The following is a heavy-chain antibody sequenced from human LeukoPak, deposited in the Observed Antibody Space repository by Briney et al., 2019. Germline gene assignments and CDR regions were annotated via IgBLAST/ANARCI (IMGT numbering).Heavy chain of an antibody. J-gene: IGHJ4*02. CDR1: GFTFSNYG. CDR2: ISYDGSNK. CDR3: AKYSMVRGGSDY. Sequence: GGSLRLSCAASGFTFSNYGMHWVRQAPGKGLEWVAVISYDGSNKYYADSVKGRFTISRDNSKNTLYLQMNSLRAEDTAVYYCAKYSMVRGGSDYWGQGTLVTVSS. V-gene: IGHV3-30*18. D-gene: IGHD3-10*01.